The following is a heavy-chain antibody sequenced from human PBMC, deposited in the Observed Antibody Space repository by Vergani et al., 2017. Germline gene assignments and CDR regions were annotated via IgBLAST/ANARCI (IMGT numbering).Heavy chain of an antibody. CDR1: GFPFDDYA. CDR2: IKQDGSEK. D-gene: IGHD1-26*01. CDR3: ARALGSGSYLGYYFDY. V-gene: IGHV3-7*03. J-gene: IGHJ4*02. Sequence: EVQLVESGGGLVQPGRSLRLSCAASGFPFDDYAMHWVRQAPGKGLGGVANIKQDGSEKYYVDSVKGRFTISRDNAKNSLYLQMNSLRAEDTAVYYCARALGSGSYLGYYFDYWGQGTLVTVSS.